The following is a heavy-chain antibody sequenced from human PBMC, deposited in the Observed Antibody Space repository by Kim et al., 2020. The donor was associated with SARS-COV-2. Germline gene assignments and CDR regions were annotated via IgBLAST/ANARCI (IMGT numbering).Heavy chain of an antibody. J-gene: IGHJ6*02. Sequence: GGSLRLSCAASGFTFSSYSMNWVRQAPGKGLEWVSYISSSSSTIYYADSVKGRFTISRDNAKNSLYLQMNSLRDEDTAVYYCARGRGSMVRGFSYYYGMDVWGQGTTVTVSS. CDR3: ARGRGSMVRGFSYYYGMDV. V-gene: IGHV3-48*02. D-gene: IGHD3-10*01. CDR2: ISSSSSTI. CDR1: GFTFSSYS.